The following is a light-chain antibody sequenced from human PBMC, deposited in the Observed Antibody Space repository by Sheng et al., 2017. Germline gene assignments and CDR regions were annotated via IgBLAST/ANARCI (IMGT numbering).Light chain of an antibody. J-gene: IGKJ2*03. V-gene: IGKV3-15*01. CDR2: GAS. Sequence: IVLTQSPATLSLSLGEKATLSCRASQSINTYLAWYQQKPGQAPRVLIYGASTRASSLPARFSASGSGTEFTLTISSLQSEDFAIYYCQQYNNWPPFSFGQGTKLEIK. CDR1: QSINTY. CDR3: QQYNNWPPFS.